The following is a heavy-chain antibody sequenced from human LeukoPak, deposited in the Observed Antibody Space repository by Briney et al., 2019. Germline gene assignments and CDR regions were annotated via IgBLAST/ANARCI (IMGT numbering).Heavy chain of an antibody. CDR3: ARGQFCSGGRCYLNLDY. Sequence: QPGGSLRLSCAASGFTFSTYGMHWVRQAPGKGLEWVAVIWHDGSNEYYADSVRGRSTISRDNSKNTLYLQMNSLRAEDTAVYYCARGQFCSGGRCYLNLDYWGQGTLVTVSS. J-gene: IGHJ4*02. CDR2: IWHDGSNE. D-gene: IGHD2-15*01. CDR1: GFTFSTYG. V-gene: IGHV3-33*01.